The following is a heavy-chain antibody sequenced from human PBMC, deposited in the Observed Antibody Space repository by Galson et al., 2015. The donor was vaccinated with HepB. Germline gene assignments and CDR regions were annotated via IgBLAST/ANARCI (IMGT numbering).Heavy chain of an antibody. CDR2: ISSSGSTI. CDR1: GFTFSSYE. D-gene: IGHD6-6*01. CDR3: ARAPRIAARPYSYYYYGMDV. J-gene: IGHJ6*02. V-gene: IGHV3-48*03. Sequence: SLRLSCAASGFTFSSYEMNWVRQAPGKGLEWVSYISSSGSTIYYADSVKGRFTISRDKAKNSLYLQMNSLRAEDTAVYYCARAPRIAARPYSYYYYGMDVWGQGTTVTVSS.